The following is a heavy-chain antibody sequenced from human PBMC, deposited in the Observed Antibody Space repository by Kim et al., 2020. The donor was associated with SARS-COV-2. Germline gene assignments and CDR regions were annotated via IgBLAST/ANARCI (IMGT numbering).Heavy chain of an antibody. CDR1: GFTFSSYS. Sequence: GGSLRLSCAASGFTFSSYSMNWVRQAPGKGLEWVSSISSSSSYIYYADSVKGRFTISRDNAKNSLYLQMNSLRAEDTAVYYCAREFSSIKFILTGYYNRAFDYWGQGTLVTVSS. CDR2: ISSSSSYI. D-gene: IGHD3-9*01. CDR3: AREFSSIKFILTGYYNRAFDY. V-gene: IGHV3-21*04. J-gene: IGHJ4*02.